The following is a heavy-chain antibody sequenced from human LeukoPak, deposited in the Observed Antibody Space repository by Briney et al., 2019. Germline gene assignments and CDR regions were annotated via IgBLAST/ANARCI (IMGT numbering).Heavy chain of an antibody. Sequence: SETLSLTCTVSGGSINSFYWTWIRQPPGKGLEWIGSIYYSGSTYYNPSLKSRVTISVDTSKNQFSLKLSSVTAADTAVYYCARLSPGFWSAYWGQGTLVTVSS. D-gene: IGHD3-3*01. CDR2: IYYSGST. CDR1: GGSINSFY. J-gene: IGHJ4*02. CDR3: ARLSPGFWSAY. V-gene: IGHV4-39*01.